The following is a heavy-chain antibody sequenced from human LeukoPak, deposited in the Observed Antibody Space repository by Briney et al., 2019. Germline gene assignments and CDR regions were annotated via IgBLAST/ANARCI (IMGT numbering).Heavy chain of an antibody. V-gene: IGHV1-46*01. D-gene: IGHD1-26*01. J-gene: IGHJ5*02. CDR1: GYTFTNYY. CDR3: ARDNSVGDYAWWFDP. CDR2: ITPSGGST. Sequence: RWASVKVSCKASGYTFTNYYMHWVRQAPGQGLEWLGLITPSGGSTWYAQKFQGRVTMTRDMSTSTDYMELSSLRSEDTAVYYCARDNSVGDYAWWFDPWGQGTLVTVSS.